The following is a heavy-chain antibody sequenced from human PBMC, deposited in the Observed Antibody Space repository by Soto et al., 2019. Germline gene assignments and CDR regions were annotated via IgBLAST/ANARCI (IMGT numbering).Heavy chain of an antibody. CDR1: GYTFTSYA. J-gene: IGHJ4*02. Sequence: ASVKVSCKASGYTFTSYAMHWVRQAPGQRLEWMGWINAGNGNTKYPQKFQGRVTITRDTSASTAYMELSSLRSEDTAVYYCARDFVSNYYDSSSYSSWGQGTLVTVSS. D-gene: IGHD3-22*01. CDR3: ARDFVSNYYDSSSYSS. V-gene: IGHV1-3*01. CDR2: INAGNGNT.